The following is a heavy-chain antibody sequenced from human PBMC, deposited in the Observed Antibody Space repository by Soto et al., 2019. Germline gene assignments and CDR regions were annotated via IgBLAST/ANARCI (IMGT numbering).Heavy chain of an antibody. J-gene: IGHJ6*02. Sequence: QVQLVQSGAEVKKPGSSVKVSCKASGGTFSSYAISWVRQAPGQGLEWMGGIIPIFGTANYAQKFQGRVTLTADKSTSTAYMELSSLRSEDTAVYYCARVSNYYGSGSYYNNGMDVWGQGTTVTVSS. D-gene: IGHD3-10*01. CDR2: IIPIFGTA. CDR1: GGTFSSYA. CDR3: ARVSNYYGSGSYYNNGMDV. V-gene: IGHV1-69*06.